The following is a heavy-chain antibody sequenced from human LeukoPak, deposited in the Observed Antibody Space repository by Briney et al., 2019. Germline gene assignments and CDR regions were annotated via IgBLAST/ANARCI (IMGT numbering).Heavy chain of an antibody. CDR2: IYYSGST. J-gene: IGHJ6*02. CDR3: ARGLGYSSSWYSDYYYGMDV. Sequence: SQTLSLTGTVSGGSISSGGYYWSWIRQHPGKGLEWIGYIYYSGSTYYNPSLKSRVTISVDTSKDQFSLKLSSVTAADTAVYYCARGLGYSSSWYSDYYYGMDVWGQGTTVTVSS. D-gene: IGHD6-13*01. V-gene: IGHV4-31*03. CDR1: GGSISSGGYY.